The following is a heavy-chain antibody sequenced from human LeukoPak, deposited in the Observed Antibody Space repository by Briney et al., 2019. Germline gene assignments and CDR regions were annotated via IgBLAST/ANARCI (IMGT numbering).Heavy chain of an antibody. V-gene: IGHV6-1*01. CDR1: GDSVSSNSVT. Sequence: QTLSLTCAISGDSVSSNSVTWNWIRQSPSRGLEWLGRTYYRSTWYNDYAVSVRGRITVNPDTSKNQFSLHLNSVTPEDTAVYYCARRLTQYDCFDPWGQGILVTVSS. CDR3: ARRLTQYDCFDP. J-gene: IGHJ5*02. CDR2: TYYRSTWYN. D-gene: IGHD2-2*01.